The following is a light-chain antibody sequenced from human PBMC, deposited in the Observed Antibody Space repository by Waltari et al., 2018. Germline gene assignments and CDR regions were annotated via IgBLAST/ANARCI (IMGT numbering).Light chain of an antibody. CDR1: QSVDRY. V-gene: IGKV3-20*01. Sequence: EIVLTQSPATLSLSPGERATLSCRASQSVDRYLAWYPQKPGQAPRLLISDASIRATGIPDRFSGSGSGTDFSLTISRLEPEDFAVYYCQKYVSLPATFGQGTKVEIK. CDR3: QKYVSLPAT. J-gene: IGKJ1*01. CDR2: DAS.